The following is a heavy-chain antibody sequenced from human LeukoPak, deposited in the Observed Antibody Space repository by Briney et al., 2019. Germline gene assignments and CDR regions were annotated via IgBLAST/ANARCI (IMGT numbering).Heavy chain of an antibody. D-gene: IGHD3-3*01. CDR3: ARDQVLRFLEWLIDY. Sequence: LAGGSLRLSCAASGFTFSDYYMSWIRQAPGKGLEWVAVISYDGSNKYYADSVKGRFTISRDNSKNTLYLQMNSLRAEDTAVYYCARDQVLRFLEWLIDYWGQGTLVTVSS. J-gene: IGHJ4*02. CDR1: GFTFSDYY. V-gene: IGHV3-30-3*01. CDR2: ISYDGSNK.